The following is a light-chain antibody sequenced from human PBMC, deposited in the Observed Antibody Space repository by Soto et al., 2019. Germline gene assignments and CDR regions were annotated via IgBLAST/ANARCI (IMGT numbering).Light chain of an antibody. Sequence: QSAVTQPASVSGSPGQSITISCTGTSSDVGGYNSVSWYQQYPGKAPKLLIYDVTNRPSGVSDRFSGSKSGNTASLTISGLQADDDADYYCNSLVSRTTLAYVFGTGTKVTVL. CDR3: NSLVSRTTLAYV. CDR2: DVT. J-gene: IGLJ1*01. CDR1: SSDVGGYNS. V-gene: IGLV2-14*01.